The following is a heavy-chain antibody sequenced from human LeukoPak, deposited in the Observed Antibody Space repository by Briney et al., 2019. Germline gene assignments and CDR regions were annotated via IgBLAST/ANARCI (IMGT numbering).Heavy chain of an antibody. V-gene: IGHV1-69*13. Sequence: GASVKVSCKASGYTFTSYGISWVRQAPGQGLEWMGGIIPIFGTANYAQKFQGRVTITADESTSTAYMELSSLRSEDTAVYYCARDPTVMGEYFQHWGQGTLVTVSS. J-gene: IGHJ1*01. CDR1: GYTFTSYG. D-gene: IGHD4-11*01. CDR3: ARDPTVMGEYFQH. CDR2: IIPIFGTA.